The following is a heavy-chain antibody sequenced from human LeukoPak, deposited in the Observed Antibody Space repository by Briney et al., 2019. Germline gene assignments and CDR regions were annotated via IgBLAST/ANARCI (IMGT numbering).Heavy chain of an antibody. D-gene: IGHD4-17*01. J-gene: IGHJ4*02. CDR1: GFTSSDYY. V-gene: IGHV3-11*06. Sequence: GGGFILSCAVSGFTSSDYYMSWVRQAPGKGMECVSYISSDSTYTNYADSVRGRFTISRDNAKNSLYLQMNSLRAEDTAVYYCVRGGPYGDYDAYWGQGTLVT. CDR2: ISSDSTYT. CDR3: VRGGPYGDYDAY.